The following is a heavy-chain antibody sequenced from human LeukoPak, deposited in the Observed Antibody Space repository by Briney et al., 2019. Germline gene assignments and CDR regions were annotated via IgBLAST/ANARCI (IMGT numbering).Heavy chain of an antibody. D-gene: IGHD1-1*01. Sequence: PSQTLSLTCAVSGGSVNYAGFSWNWIRQPPGKGLESIGYSFHSGSPYYKPSLTSRVTISVDRSKNNFSLKLTSVTAADTAVYYCATYNRGSGFQWGQGILVTVSS. CDR2: SFHSGSP. CDR1: GGSVNYAGFS. V-gene: IGHV4-30-2*01. J-gene: IGHJ4*02. CDR3: ATYNRGSGFQ.